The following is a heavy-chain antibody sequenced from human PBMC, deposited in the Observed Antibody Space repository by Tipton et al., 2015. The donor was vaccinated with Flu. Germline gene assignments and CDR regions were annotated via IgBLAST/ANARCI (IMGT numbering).Heavy chain of an antibody. CDR3: ARVGWWLDDAFDI. Sequence: TLSLTCTVSGGSISSYYWSWIRQPAGKGLEWIGRIYTSGSTNYNPSLKSRVTMSVDTSKNQFSLKLSSVTAADAAVYYCARVGWWLDDAFDIWGQGTMVTVSS. CDR2: IYTSGST. V-gene: IGHV4-4*07. J-gene: IGHJ3*02. CDR1: GGSISSYY. D-gene: IGHD2-15*01.